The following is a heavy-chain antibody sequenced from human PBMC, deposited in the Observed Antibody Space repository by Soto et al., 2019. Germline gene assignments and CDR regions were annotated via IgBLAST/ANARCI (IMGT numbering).Heavy chain of an antibody. J-gene: IGHJ4*02. V-gene: IGHV3-23*01. D-gene: IGHD6-6*01. Sequence: GGSLRLSCAASVFTFSSYAMSWVRQAPGKGLEWVSAISGSGGSTYYADSVKGRFTISRDNSKNTLYLQMNSLRAEDTAVYYGLPSIAAHFDYWGQGTLVTVSS. CDR3: LPSIAAHFDY. CDR2: ISGSGGST. CDR1: VFTFSSYA.